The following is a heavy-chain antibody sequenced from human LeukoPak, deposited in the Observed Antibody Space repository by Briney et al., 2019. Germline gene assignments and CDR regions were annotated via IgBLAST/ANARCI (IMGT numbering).Heavy chain of an antibody. CDR3: ARGYGDYVYYYYMDV. Sequence: PSETLSLTCTVSGGSISSGDYYWSWIRQPAGKGLEWIGYIYYSGSTYHNPSLKSRVTISVDTSKNQFSLKLSSVTAADTAMYYCARGYGDYVYYYYMDVWGKGTTVTVSS. D-gene: IGHD4-17*01. V-gene: IGHV4-30-4*08. CDR1: GGSISSGDYY. CDR2: IYYSGST. J-gene: IGHJ6*03.